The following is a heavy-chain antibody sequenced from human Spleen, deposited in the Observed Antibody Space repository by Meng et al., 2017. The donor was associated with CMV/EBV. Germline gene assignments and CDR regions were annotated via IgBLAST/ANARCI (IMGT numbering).Heavy chain of an antibody. V-gene: IGHV3-30*02. D-gene: IGHD3-16*01. Sequence: GESLKISCAASGFSFGSYGMQWVRQAPGKGLEWVSFIRYDGNNKDYGASVKGRFTISRDNDKNTLYLQVHSLRAEDTAVYYCAKDELFYTSPVHGLDVWGHGTTVTVSS. J-gene: IGHJ6*02. CDR1: GFSFGSYG. CDR3: AKDELFYTSPVHGLDV. CDR2: IRYDGNNK.